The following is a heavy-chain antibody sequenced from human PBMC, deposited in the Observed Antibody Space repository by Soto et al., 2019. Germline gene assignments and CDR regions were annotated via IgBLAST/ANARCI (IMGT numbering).Heavy chain of an antibody. CDR2: IFSNDEK. Sequence: SGPTLVNPTETLTLTCTVSGFSLSNARMGVSWIRQPPGKALEWLAHIFSNDEKSYSTSLKSRLTISKDTSKSQVVLTMTNMDPVDTATYYCXRLQYYDILTGYYCFDPWGQGTLVTVSS. V-gene: IGHV2-26*01. D-gene: IGHD3-9*01. CDR1: GFSLSNARMG. CDR3: XRLQYYDILTGYYCFDP. J-gene: IGHJ5*02.